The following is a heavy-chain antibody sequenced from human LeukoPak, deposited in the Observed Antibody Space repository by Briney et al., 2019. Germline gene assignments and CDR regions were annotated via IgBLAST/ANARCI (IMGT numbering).Heavy chain of an antibody. CDR1: GYTFTSYA. J-gene: IGHJ4*02. CDR2: INAGNGNT. D-gene: IGHD3-22*01. V-gene: IGHV1-3*01. Sequence: ASVKVSCKASGYTFTSYAMHWVRQAPGQRLEWMGWINAGNGNTKYSQKFQGRVTITRDTSASTAYMELSSLRSEDTAVYYCASYDSSGYYYVYWGQGTLVTVSS. CDR3: ASYDSSGYYYVY.